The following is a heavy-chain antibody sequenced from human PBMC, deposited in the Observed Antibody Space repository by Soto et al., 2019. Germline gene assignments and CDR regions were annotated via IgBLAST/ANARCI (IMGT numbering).Heavy chain of an antibody. CDR1: GGSISSGGYY. CDR3: ARRVLVRSSCWFDP. V-gene: IGHV4-31*03. Sequence: QVQLQESGPGLVKPSQTLSLTCTVSGGSISSGGYYWSWIRQHPGKGLEWIGYIYYSGSTYYNPSLKCRVTISVDTSKSQFSPKLSSVTAADTAVYYCARRVLVRSSCWFDPWGQGTLVTVSS. CDR2: IYYSGST. D-gene: IGHD1-26*01. J-gene: IGHJ5*02.